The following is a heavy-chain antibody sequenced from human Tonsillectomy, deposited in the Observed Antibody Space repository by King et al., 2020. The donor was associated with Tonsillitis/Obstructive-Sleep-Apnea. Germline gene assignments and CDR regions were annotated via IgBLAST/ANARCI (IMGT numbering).Heavy chain of an antibody. CDR1: GGSISSSSYY. J-gene: IGHJ4*02. CDR3: ARYGDYASGRYFDY. Sequence: LQLQESGPGLVKPSETLSLTCTVSGGSISSSSYYWGWIRQPPGKGLEWIGSIYYSGSTYYNPSLKSRVTISVDTSKNQFSLKLRSVTAADTAVYYYARYGDYASGRYFDYWGQGTLVTVSS. CDR2: IYYSGST. V-gene: IGHV4-39*01. D-gene: IGHD4-17*01.